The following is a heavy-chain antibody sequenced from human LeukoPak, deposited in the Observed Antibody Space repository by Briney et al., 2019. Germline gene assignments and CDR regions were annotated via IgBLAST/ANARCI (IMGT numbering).Heavy chain of an antibody. D-gene: IGHD1/OR15-1a*01. Sequence: SSVKVSCKASGYTFTGYFMHWVRPAPGQGLEGMGWINPNSGGTNYAQKFQGRVAMTRDTPIGTAYMELSRLRSDDTAVYYCARGRTSYVDYWGQGTLVTVSS. CDR2: INPNSGGT. CDR3: ARGRTSYVDY. CDR1: GYTFTGYF. J-gene: IGHJ4*02. V-gene: IGHV1-2*02.